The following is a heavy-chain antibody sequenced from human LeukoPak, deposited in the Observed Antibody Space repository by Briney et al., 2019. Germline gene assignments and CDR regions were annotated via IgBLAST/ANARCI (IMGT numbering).Heavy chain of an antibody. J-gene: IGHJ3*02. V-gene: IGHV4-31*03. CDR1: GDSISTGGYY. CDR3: ARIKVRGDRPLDAFDI. D-gene: IGHD3-10*01. CDR2: IYYSGST. Sequence: PSQTLSLTCTVSGDSISTGGYYWSWIRQPPGKGLEWIGYIYYSGSTYYNPSLKSRVTISVDTSKNQFSLKLSSVTAADTAVYYCARIKVRGDRPLDAFDIWGQGTMVTVSS.